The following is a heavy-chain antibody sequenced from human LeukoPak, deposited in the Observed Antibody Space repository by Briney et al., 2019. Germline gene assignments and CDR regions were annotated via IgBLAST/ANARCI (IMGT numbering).Heavy chain of an antibody. CDR1: GYTFTSSY. Sequence: ASVKVSCKASGYTFTSSYMHWVRQAPGQGLEWMGIINLSGGSTSYAQKFQGRVTMTRVTSTSTVYMELSSLRSEDTAVYYCATDGTDDYWGQGTLVTVSS. V-gene: IGHV1-46*03. CDR3: ATDGTDDY. J-gene: IGHJ4*02. D-gene: IGHD3/OR15-3a*01. CDR2: INLSGGST.